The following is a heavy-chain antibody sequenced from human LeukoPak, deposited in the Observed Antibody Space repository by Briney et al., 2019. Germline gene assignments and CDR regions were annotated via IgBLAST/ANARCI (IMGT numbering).Heavy chain of an antibody. CDR2: IIPIFDTA. D-gene: IGHD1-26*01. V-gene: IGHV1-69*13. CDR1: GYTFTSYD. Sequence: SVKVSCKASGYTFTSYDISWVRQAPGQGLGWMGGIIPIFDTADYAQKFQGRVTITADESTSTAYMELSSLRSEDTAVFYCARISLGAIWGYYYGMDVWGQGTTVTVSS. CDR3: ARISLGAIWGYYYGMDV. J-gene: IGHJ6*02.